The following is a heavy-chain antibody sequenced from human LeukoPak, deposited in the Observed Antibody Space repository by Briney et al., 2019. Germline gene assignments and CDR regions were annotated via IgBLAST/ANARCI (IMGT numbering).Heavy chain of an antibody. V-gene: IGHV3-64*01. CDR1: GFTFSSYG. J-gene: IGHJ4*02. D-gene: IGHD4-17*01. Sequence: GGSLRLSCAASGFTFSSYGMSWVRQAPGKGLEYVSAISSNGGSTYYGNSVKGRFTISRDNSKNTLFLQMGSLRVEDMAVYYCARVGPYGDYVNWGQGTLVTVSS. CDR2: ISSNGGST. CDR3: ARVGPYGDYVN.